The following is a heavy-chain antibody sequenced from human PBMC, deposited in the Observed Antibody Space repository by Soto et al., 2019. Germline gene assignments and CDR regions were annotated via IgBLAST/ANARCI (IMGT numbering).Heavy chain of an antibody. J-gene: IGHJ6*02. V-gene: IGHV5-51*01. Sequence: GESLKISCKGSGDSFTSYWIGWVRQMPGKGMEWMGIIYPGDSDIRYSPSFQGQVTISADKSISTAYLQWSSLKASDTAMYYCARHSSYTVTRDRTRILDYGIDVWGQGTTVTVSS. CDR2: IYPGDSDI. D-gene: IGHD4-17*01. CDR1: GDSFTSYW. CDR3: ARHSSYTVTRDRTRILDYGIDV.